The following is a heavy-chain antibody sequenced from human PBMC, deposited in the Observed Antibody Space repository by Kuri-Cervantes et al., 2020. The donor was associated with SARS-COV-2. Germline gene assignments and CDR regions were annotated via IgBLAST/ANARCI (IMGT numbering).Heavy chain of an antibody. J-gene: IGHJ4*02. Sequence: KVSCKGSVYSFSSYCINWLRQMPGKGLDWMGWIDCSDSYNNYSPSFQGHVTISIDKSLTTAFLQWSSFKASVNAIYYCARHGVDVWGQGTLVTVSS. V-gene: IGHV5-10-1*01. CDR3: ARHGVDV. CDR1: VYSFSSYC. D-gene: IGHD3-10*02. CDR2: IDCSDSYN.